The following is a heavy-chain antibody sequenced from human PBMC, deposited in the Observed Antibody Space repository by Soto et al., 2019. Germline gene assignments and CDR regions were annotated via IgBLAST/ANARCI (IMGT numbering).Heavy chain of an antibody. Sequence: PSETLSLTCSVSGGSISSGYYWGWIRQPPGKGLEWIGSIYHSGSTYYNPSLKSRVTISVDTSKNQFSLKLSSVTAADTAVYYCARDLMVQNYYGMDVWGQGTTVTV. CDR3: ARDLMVQNYYGMDV. CDR2: IYHSGST. V-gene: IGHV4-38-2*02. J-gene: IGHJ6*02. CDR1: GGSISSGYY. D-gene: IGHD3-10*01.